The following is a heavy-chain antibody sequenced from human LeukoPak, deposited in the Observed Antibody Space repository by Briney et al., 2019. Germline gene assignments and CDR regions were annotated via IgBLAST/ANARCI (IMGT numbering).Heavy chain of an antibody. D-gene: IGHD6-13*01. J-gene: IGHJ4*02. CDR2: ISGSGGST. V-gene: IGHV3-23*01. Sequence: PGGSLRLSCAGSGFTFSSYTMNWVRQAPGKGLEWASSISGSGGSTYHADSVKGRFTISRDSSKNTLYLQMNSLRAEDTAIYYCARVIRAAPGKGYFDYWGQGTLVTVSS. CDR3: ARVIRAAPGKGYFDY. CDR1: GFTFSSYT.